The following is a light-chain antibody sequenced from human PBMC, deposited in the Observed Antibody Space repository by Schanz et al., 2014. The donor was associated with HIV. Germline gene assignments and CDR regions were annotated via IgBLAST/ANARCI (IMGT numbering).Light chain of an antibody. CDR3: SSYGGGDTLL. CDR1: SSDFGPYNR. J-gene: IGLJ3*02. V-gene: IGLV2-8*01. CDR2: DVT. Sequence: QSALTQPASVSGSPGQSITISCTGTSSDFGPYNRVSWYQQHPGKAPKLMIYDVTKRPSGVPARFSGSKSGNTASLTVSGLQADDEADYYCSSYGGGDTLLFGGGTKLTVL.